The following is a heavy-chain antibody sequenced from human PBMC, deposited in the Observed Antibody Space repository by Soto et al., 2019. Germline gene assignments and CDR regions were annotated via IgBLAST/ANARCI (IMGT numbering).Heavy chain of an antibody. Sequence: QVQLVQSGAEVREPGASVKVSCKASGYTFTNYGVSWVRQAPGQGLEWMGWIGGYKGNPNYAQKRQGRGTLTTDTSKSTAYMELRSLISDDTAVYYCAPNPLDTGMPSGYWGQGPLVTVSS. CDR2: IGGYKGNP. J-gene: IGHJ4*02. D-gene: IGHD5-18*01. CDR3: APNPLDTGMPSGY. CDR1: GYTFTNYG. V-gene: IGHV1-18*01.